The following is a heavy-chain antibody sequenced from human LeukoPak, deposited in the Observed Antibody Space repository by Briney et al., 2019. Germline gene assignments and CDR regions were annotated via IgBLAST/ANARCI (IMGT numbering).Heavy chain of an antibody. J-gene: IGHJ4*02. CDR3: AKAPPYKKYFDY. D-gene: IGHD1-1*01. CDR1: GLTFSSYA. CDR2: ISNSGDAT. Sequence: QAGGSLRLSCAASGLTFSSYAMSWVRQAPGKGLEWASTISNSGDATYYADSVKGRFTISRDNSKNTLYLQMNGLRAEDTAVYYCAKAPPYKKYFDYWGQGTLVTVSS. V-gene: IGHV3-23*01.